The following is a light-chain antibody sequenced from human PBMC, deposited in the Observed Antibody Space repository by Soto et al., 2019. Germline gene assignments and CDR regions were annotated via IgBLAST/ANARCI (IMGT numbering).Light chain of an antibody. Sequence: QSALTQPASVSGSPGQSITISCTGTSSDVGRYNLVSWYQQHPGKAPKLMIYEVSKRPSGVSNRFSGSKSGNTASLTISGLQAEDEADYYCCSYAGSSTFDVVFGGGTKVTVL. V-gene: IGLV2-23*02. CDR1: SSDVGRYNL. J-gene: IGLJ2*01. CDR2: EVS. CDR3: CSYAGSSTFDVV.